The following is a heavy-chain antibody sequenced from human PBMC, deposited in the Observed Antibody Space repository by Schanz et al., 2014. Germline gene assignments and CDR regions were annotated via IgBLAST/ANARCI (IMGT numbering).Heavy chain of an antibody. CDR3: ARGYSSSMDV. V-gene: IGHV3-66*01. D-gene: IGHD6-6*01. CDR2: IYSGGST. J-gene: IGHJ6*02. CDR1: GFTFSSYT. Sequence: EVHLVESGGRLVRPGGSLRLSCAASGFTFSSYTMKWVRQAPGKGLEWVSVIYSGGSTYYADSVKGRFTISRDNSKNTLYLQMNSLRAEDTAVYYCARGYSSSMDVWGQGTTVTVSS.